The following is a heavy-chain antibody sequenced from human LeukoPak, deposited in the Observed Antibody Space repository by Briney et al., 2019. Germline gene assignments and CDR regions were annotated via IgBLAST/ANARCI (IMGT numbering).Heavy chain of an antibody. V-gene: IGHV4-61*02. CDR2: IYTSGST. J-gene: IGHJ6*03. CDR1: GGSISSGTYY. Sequence: SETLSLTCTVPGGSISSGTYYWSWIRQPAGKGLEWIGLIYTSGSTNYNPSLKSRVTISVDTSKNQFSLKLSSVTAADTAVYYCSAVEVLYYYYYMDVWGKGTTVTISS. CDR3: SAVEVLYYYYYMDV.